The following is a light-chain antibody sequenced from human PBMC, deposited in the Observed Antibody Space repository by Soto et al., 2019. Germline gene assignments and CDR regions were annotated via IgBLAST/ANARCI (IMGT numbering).Light chain of an antibody. CDR1: RTVGRSY. Sequence: ETVLTQSPDIMYLSPGERATLSCRASRTVGRSYLAWYQQKPGQAPRLLIFGTSTRATAIPDRFSGGGSGTDFTLTNSSLDPEDYAVYFCQQYDSVPPWTFGQGTRVEV. V-gene: IGKV3-20*01. CDR2: GTS. J-gene: IGKJ1*01. CDR3: QQYDSVPPWT.